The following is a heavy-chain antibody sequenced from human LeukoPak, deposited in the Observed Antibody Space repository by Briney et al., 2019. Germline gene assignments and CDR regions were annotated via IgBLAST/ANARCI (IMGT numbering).Heavy chain of an antibody. CDR3: ARRPYYFDY. Sequence: SETLSLTCTVSGGSISTYYWSWIRQPPGKGLEWIGYIYYSGSTNYNPSLKSRVTISVDTSKNQFSLKLSSVTAADTAVYYCARRPYYFDYWGQGTLVTVSS. CDR1: GGSISTYY. V-gene: IGHV4-59*08. J-gene: IGHJ4*02. CDR2: IYYSGST.